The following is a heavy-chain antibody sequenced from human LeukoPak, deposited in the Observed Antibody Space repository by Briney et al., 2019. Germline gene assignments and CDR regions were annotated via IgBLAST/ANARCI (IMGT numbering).Heavy chain of an antibody. CDR1: GFTFSSYA. V-gene: IGHV3-30-3*01. CDR2: ISYDGSNK. D-gene: IGHD6-19*01. J-gene: IGHJ4*02. Sequence: QTGGSLRLSCAASGFTFSSYAMHWVRQAPGKGLEWVAVISYDGSNKYYADSVKGRFTISRDNSKNTLYLQMNSLRAEDTAVYYCATATSSGWYGPFDYWGQGTLVTVSS. CDR3: ATATSSGWYGPFDY.